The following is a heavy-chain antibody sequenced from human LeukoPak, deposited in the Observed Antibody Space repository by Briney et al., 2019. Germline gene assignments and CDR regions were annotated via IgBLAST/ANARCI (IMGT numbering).Heavy chain of an antibody. Sequence: PGGSLRLSCAASGFTFSSYSMNWVRQAPGKGLEWVSSISSSSSYIYYADSVKGRFTISRDNARNSLYLQMNSLRAEDTAVYYCARWIPYYYGMDVWGQGTTVTVSS. D-gene: IGHD5-12*01. CDR3: ARWIPYYYGMDV. CDR1: GFTFSSYS. V-gene: IGHV3-21*01. CDR2: ISSSSSYI. J-gene: IGHJ6*02.